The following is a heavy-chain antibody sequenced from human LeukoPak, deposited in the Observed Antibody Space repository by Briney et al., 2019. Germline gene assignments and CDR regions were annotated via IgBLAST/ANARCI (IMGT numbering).Heavy chain of an antibody. V-gene: IGHV1-2*02. J-gene: IGHJ3*02. D-gene: IGHD4/OR15-4a*01. CDR2: INPNSGGT. CDR3: ARRMVAHDAFDI. CDR1: GYTFTGYY. Sequence: ASVKVSCKASGYTFTGYYMHWVRQAPGQGLEWMGWINPNSGGTNYAQKFQGRVTMTRDTSISTAYMELNSLRAEDTAVYYCARRMVAHDAFDIWGQGTMVTVSS.